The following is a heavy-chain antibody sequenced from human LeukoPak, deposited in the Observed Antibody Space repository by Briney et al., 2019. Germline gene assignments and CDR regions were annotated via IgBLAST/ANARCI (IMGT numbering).Heavy chain of an antibody. Sequence: SETLSLTCTVSGGSTSSSSYYWGWIRQPPGKGLEYIGSIYYSGSTYYNPSLKSRVTISVETSMNQFSLKLSSVTAADTAVYYCARDVLGSSWYRVYFDYWGQGTLVTVSS. D-gene: IGHD6-13*01. CDR2: IYYSGST. CDR1: GGSTSSSSYY. CDR3: ARDVLGSSWYRVYFDY. V-gene: IGHV4-39*07. J-gene: IGHJ4*02.